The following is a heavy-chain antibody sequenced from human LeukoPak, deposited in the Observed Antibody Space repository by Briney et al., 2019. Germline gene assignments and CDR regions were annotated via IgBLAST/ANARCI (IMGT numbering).Heavy chain of an antibody. CDR2: IYYSGSS. D-gene: IGHD3-10*01. J-gene: IGHJ6*02. CDR1: GGSLSSHY. V-gene: IGHV4-59*08. CDR3: AIPPLSGTGSSRPLAEIDV. Sequence: SETLSLTCTVSGGSLSSHYWNWVRQPPGKGLEWIAFIYYSGSSSYSPSLKSRVTISVDTSKNQFSLKLTSVTAADTAVYYCAIPPLSGTGSSRPLAEIDVWGQGTTVTVSS.